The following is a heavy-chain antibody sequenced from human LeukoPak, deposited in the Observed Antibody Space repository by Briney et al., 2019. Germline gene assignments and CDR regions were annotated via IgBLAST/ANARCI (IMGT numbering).Heavy chain of an antibody. CDR2: IWYDGSNK. V-gene: IGHV3-33*01. D-gene: IGHD1-26*01. J-gene: IGHJ4*02. CDR1: GFTFSSYG. Sequence: PGGSLRLSCAASGFTFSSYGMHWVRQAPGKGLEWVAVIWYDGSNKYYADSVKGRFTISRDNSKNTLYLQMNSLRVEDTAVYYCARAYSGSDILDYWGQGTLVTVSS. CDR3: ARAYSGSDILDY.